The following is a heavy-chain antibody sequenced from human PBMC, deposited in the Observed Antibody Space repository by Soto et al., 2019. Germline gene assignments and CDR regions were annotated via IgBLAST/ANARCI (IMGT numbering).Heavy chain of an antibody. Sequence: SQTLSLTCAISGDSVSSNSAAWNWIRQSPSRGLEWLGRTYYRSKWYNDYAVSVKSRITINPDTSKNQFSLQPNSVTPEDTAVYYCARDSVVVVPAAPYYYYYGMDVWGQGTTVTVSS. CDR3: ARDSVVVVPAAPYYYYYGMDV. V-gene: IGHV6-1*01. CDR2: TYYRSKWYN. D-gene: IGHD2-2*01. J-gene: IGHJ6*02. CDR1: GDSVSSNSAA.